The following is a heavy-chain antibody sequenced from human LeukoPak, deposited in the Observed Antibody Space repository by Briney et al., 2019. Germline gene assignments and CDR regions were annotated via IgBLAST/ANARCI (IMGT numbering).Heavy chain of an antibody. D-gene: IGHD1-26*01. V-gene: IGHV4-4*07. Sequence: SETLSLTCTVSGGSISSYYWSWIRQPAGKGLEWIGRIYTSGSTNYNPSLKSRVTMSVDTSKNQFSLKLSSVTAADTAVYYCASDPGSGSCPSGFDYWGQGTLVTVSS. CDR3: ASDPGSGSCPSGFDY. J-gene: IGHJ4*02. CDR1: GGSISSYY. CDR2: IYTSGST.